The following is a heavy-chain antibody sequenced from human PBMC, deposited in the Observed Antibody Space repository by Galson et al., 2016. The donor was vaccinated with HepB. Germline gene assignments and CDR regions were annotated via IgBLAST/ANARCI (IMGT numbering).Heavy chain of an antibody. CDR3: ARMRYSSGWLDGFDI. V-gene: IGHV3-21*01. D-gene: IGHD6-19*01. CDR2: ISSGSAYR. Sequence: SLILSCAASGFIFSTYSMNWVRQAPGKGLEWVSSISSGSAYRYYADSVKGRFTISRDNAKKSLYLQMNSLRAKDTAVYYCARMRYSSGWLDGFDIWGQGTMVTVSS. J-gene: IGHJ3*02. CDR1: GFIFSTYS.